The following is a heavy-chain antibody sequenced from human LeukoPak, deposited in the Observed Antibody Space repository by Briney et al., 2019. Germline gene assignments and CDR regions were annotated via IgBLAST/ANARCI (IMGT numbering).Heavy chain of an antibody. CDR3: ARGGYYYDSSGYYLDY. V-gene: IGHV1-8*02. CDR2: MNPNSGNT. J-gene: IGHJ4*02. CDR1: GYTFTSYY. Sequence: GASVKVSCKASGYTFTSYYMHWVRQAPGQGLEWMGWMNPNSGNTGYAQKFQGRVTMTRNTSISTAYMELSSLRSEDTAVYYCARGGYYYDSSGYYLDYWGQGTLVTVSS. D-gene: IGHD3-22*01.